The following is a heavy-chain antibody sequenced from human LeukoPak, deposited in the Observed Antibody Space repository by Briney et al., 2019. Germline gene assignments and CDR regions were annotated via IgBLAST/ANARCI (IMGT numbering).Heavy chain of an antibody. D-gene: IGHD6-6*01. CDR3: ARGMYSSSRLVYYYMDV. V-gene: IGHV4-59*01. Sequence: SETLSLTCSVSGGSISSYYWSWIRQPPGKGLEWIGYIYYSGSTNYNPSLKSRVTISVRTSKNQFSLKLRSVTAADTAVYYCARGMYSSSRLVYYYMDVWGKGTTVTVSS. CDR2: IYYSGST. J-gene: IGHJ6*03. CDR1: GGSISSYY.